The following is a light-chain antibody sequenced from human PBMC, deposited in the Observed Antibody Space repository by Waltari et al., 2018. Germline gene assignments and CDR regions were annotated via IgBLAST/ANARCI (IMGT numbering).Light chain of an antibody. Sequence: DIQMTQSPSSLSASVGDRVTITCRASQTISSYLHWYQQKPGKAPKLLIYAASGLESGVPSRFSGSGFGTDFTLTISSLQPEDFATYYCQRANSFPFTFGPGTKVDIK. CDR1: QTISSY. CDR3: QRANSFPFT. J-gene: IGKJ3*01. CDR2: AAS. V-gene: IGKV1-39*01.